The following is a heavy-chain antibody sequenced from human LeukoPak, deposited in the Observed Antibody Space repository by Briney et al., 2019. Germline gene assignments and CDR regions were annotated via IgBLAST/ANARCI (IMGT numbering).Heavy chain of an antibody. D-gene: IGHD6-13*01. CDR3: ARRKAEIAAAAKGNAFDI. CDR2: INWNGGST. Sequence: GGSLRLSCAASGFTFDDYGMSWVRQAPGKGLEWVSGINWNGGSTGYADSVKGRFTISRDNAKNSLYLQMNSLRAEDTAVYYCARRKAEIAAAAKGNAFDIWGQGTMVTVSS. J-gene: IGHJ3*02. V-gene: IGHV3-20*04. CDR1: GFTFDDYG.